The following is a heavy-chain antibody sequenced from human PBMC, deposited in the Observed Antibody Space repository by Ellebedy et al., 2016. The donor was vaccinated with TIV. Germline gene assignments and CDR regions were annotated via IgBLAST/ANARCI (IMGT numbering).Heavy chain of an antibody. J-gene: IGHJ4*02. V-gene: IGHV3-30-3*01. CDR3: ARSHFAQYSSSCLDY. CDR2: ISYDGSNK. Sequence: GGSLRLSCAASGFTFSSYAIHWVRQAPGKGLEWVAGISYDGSNKYYADSVKGRFTISRDNSTTPLYLQMNSLIAEDTAVYYCARSHFAQYSSSCLDYWGQGTLVTVS. CDR1: GFTFSSYA. D-gene: IGHD6-13*01.